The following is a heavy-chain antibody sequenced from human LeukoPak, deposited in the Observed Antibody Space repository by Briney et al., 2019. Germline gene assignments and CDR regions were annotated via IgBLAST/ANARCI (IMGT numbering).Heavy chain of an antibody. CDR2: IYHNGST. CDR1: GYSISSGYY. V-gene: IGHV4-38-2*01. CDR3: ARGTPFWSGYYLHY. Sequence: SETPSLTCAVSGYSISSGYYWGWIRQPPGKGLEWIGSIYHNGSTYYNPSLKSRVTISVDTSKNQFSLKLSSVTAADTAVYYCARGTPFWSGYYLHYWGQGTLVTVSS. J-gene: IGHJ4*02. D-gene: IGHD3-3*01.